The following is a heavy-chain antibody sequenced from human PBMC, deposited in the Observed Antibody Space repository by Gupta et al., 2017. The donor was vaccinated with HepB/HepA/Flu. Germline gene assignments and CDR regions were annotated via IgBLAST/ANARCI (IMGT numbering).Heavy chain of an antibody. CDR2: ISSSSSYI. J-gene: IGHJ4*02. D-gene: IGHD2-2*02. CDR1: GFTLLSYS. V-gene: IGHV3-21*01. CDR3: ARARRDYCSSTSCYNRPDY. Sequence: EVQLVESGGGLVKPGGSLGLSCAAAGFTLLSYSMNWVCQAPGKGLEWVSSISSSSSYIYYANSVKGRFTISRDNAKNSLYLQMNSLRAEDTAVYYCARARRDYCSSTSCYNRPDYWGQGTLVTVSS.